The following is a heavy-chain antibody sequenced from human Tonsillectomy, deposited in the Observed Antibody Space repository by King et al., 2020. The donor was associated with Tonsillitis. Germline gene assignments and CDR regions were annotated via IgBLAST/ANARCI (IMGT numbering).Heavy chain of an antibody. V-gene: IGHV1-18*04. Sequence: QLVQSGAEVKKPGASVKVSCKGSGYTFTSYGISWVRQAPGQGLEWMGWVSAYNGDTNYAQTVQGRVTMTTDRSTRTAYMELKSLRSDDAAVYYCARERCGCDYDYFDYWRQGTVVTLFS. CDR3: ARERCGCDYDYFDY. CDR2: VSAYNGDT. J-gene: IGHJ4*02. D-gene: IGHD2-21*02. CDR1: GYTFTSYG.